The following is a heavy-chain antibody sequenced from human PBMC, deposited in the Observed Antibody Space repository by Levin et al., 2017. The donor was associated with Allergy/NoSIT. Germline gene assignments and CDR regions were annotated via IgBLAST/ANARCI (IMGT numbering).Heavy chain of an antibody. J-gene: IGHJ4*02. Sequence: GESLKISCAASGFTFTDFYMSWIRQAPGKGLEWVSFISSRGDYTNYADSVKGRFTISRDNAENSLFLQMNSLRAEDTAVYYCAPNYYDSSAYPYWGQGTLVTVSS. V-gene: IGHV3-11*03. CDR3: APNYYDSSAYPY. CDR1: GFTFTDFY. CDR2: ISSRGDYT. D-gene: IGHD3-22*01.